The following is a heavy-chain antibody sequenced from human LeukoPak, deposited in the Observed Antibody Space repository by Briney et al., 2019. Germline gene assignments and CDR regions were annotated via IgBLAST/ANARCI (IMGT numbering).Heavy chain of an antibody. CDR1: GYTFTNYD. CDR3: AKCDPLVNIAAAGKLLDY. J-gene: IGHJ4*02. Sequence: ASVKVSCKTSGYTFTNYDINWLRQAPGQGLEWMGWMSPNSGNTGYAQKFQGRVTMTRDTSISTAYMELSNLRSEDTAVYYCAKCDPLVNIAAAGKLLDYWGQGTLVIVSS. D-gene: IGHD6-13*01. CDR2: MSPNSGNT. V-gene: IGHV1-8*01.